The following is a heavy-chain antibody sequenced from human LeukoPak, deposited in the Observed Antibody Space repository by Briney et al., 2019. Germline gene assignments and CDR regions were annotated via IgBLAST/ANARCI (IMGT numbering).Heavy chain of an antibody. J-gene: IGHJ4*02. D-gene: IGHD6-13*01. CDR3: ARGPYSSNWYVDY. V-gene: IGHV3-11*04. CDR2: ISRTGNSI. CDR1: GFTFSDYY. Sequence: SGGSLRLSCAASGFTFSDYYMSWIRLAPGKGLEWISYISRTGNSIYYADSVKGRFTVSRDSAKNSLYLQMNSLRAEDTAVYYCARGPYSSNWYVDYWGQGTLVTVAS.